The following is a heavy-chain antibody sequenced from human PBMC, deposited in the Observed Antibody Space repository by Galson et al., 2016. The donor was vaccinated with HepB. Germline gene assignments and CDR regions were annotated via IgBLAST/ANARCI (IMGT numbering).Heavy chain of an antibody. V-gene: IGHV3-21*01. CDR3: ARPPEGDRRYFDL. CDR1: GFTFSTYS. Sequence: SLRLSCAASGFTFSTYSMSWVRQAPGKALEWVSLISIPSGHKYYAASLKGRVTISRDNAKNSLYLQMNSLRAEDTAVYYCARPPEGDRRYFDLWGRGTLVTVSS. D-gene: IGHD3-16*01. CDR2: ISIPSGHK. J-gene: IGHJ2*01.